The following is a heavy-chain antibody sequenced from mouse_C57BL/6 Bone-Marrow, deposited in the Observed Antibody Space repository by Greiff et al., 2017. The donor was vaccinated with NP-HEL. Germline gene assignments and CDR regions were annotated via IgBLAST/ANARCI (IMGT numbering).Heavy chain of an antibody. CDR1: GYTFTSYW. Sequence: QVQLQQPGAELVKPGASVKLSCKASGYTFTSYWMHWVKQRPGQGLEWIGMIHPNSGSTNYNEKFKGKATLTADKSSSTEYMELRSLTSEDSAVYFCASLVTTGAYWGQGTLVTVSA. CDR3: ASLVTTGAY. J-gene: IGHJ3*01. CDR2: IHPNSGST. D-gene: IGHD2-2*01. V-gene: IGHV1-64*01.